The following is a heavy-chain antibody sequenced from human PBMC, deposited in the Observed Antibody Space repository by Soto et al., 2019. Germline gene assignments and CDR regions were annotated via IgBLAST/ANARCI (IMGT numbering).Heavy chain of an antibody. CDR3: ARGGYSNYGNYYYYMDV. D-gene: IGHD4-4*01. V-gene: IGHV3-48*01. J-gene: IGHJ6*03. CDR2: ISSSSSTI. CDR1: GFTFSSYS. Sequence: GGSLRLSCAASGFTFSSYSMNWVRQAPGKGLEWVSYISSSSSTIYYADSVKGRFTISRDNAKNSLYLQMNSLRAEDTAVYYCARGGYSNYGNYYYYMDVWGKGTTVTVSS.